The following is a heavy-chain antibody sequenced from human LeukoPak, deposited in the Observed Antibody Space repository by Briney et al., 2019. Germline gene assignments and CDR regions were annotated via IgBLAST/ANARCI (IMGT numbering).Heavy chain of an antibody. V-gene: IGHV3-21*01. D-gene: IGHD5-18*01. CDR3: ARLRDTVTSASDY. Sequence: GGSLRLSCAASGFSIKSYSMTWVRQAPGKGLEWVATISSSGGYIYYADSVKGRFTISRDTVQNSLFLQLNSLRVEDTAVYNCARLRDTVTSASDYWGQGTLVTVSS. CDR2: ISSSGGYI. CDR1: GFSIKSYS. J-gene: IGHJ4*02.